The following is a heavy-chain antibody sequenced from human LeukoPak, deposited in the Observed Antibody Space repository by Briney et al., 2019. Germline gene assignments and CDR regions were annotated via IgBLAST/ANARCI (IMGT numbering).Heavy chain of an antibody. Sequence: ASVKVSCKASGGTLSSYAISWVRQAPGQGLEWMGGIIPIFGTANYAQKFQGRVTITADESTSTAYMELSSLRSEDTAVYYCARGGRYYDSSGYYARFDYWGQGTLVTVSS. CDR2: IIPIFGTA. CDR1: GGTLSSYA. D-gene: IGHD3-22*01. J-gene: IGHJ4*02. V-gene: IGHV1-69*01. CDR3: ARGGRYYDSSGYYARFDY.